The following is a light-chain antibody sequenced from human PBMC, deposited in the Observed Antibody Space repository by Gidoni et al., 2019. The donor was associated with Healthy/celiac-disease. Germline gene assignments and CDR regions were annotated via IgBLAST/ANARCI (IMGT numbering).Light chain of an antibody. CDR3: SSYTSSSTPVV. Sequence: QSALTQPASVSGSPGQSITIACPGTSSDVGVYNYVSWYQQHPGKAPKLMIYDVSTRPSGVSNRFSGSKSGNTASLTISGLQAEDEADYYCSSYTSSSTPVVFGGGTKLTVL. J-gene: IGLJ2*01. V-gene: IGLV2-14*03. CDR2: DVS. CDR1: SSDVGVYNY.